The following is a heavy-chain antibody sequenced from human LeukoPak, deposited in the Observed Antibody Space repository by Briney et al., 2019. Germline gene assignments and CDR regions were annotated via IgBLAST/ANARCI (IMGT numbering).Heavy chain of an antibody. Sequence: SGGSLRLSCAASGFTFSSYAMSWVRQAPGKGLEWVSAISGSGGSTYYADSVKGRFTISRDNSRNTLYLQMNNPRAEDTAVYYCAKDALISYRGAWSQSDYWGQGTLVTVSS. CDR1: GFTFSSYA. CDR2: ISGSGGST. D-gene: IGHD2/OR15-2a*01. J-gene: IGHJ4*02. CDR3: AKDALISYRGAWSQSDY. V-gene: IGHV3-23*01.